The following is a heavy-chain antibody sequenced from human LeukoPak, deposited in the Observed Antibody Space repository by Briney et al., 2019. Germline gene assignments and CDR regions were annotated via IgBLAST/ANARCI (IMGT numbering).Heavy chain of an antibody. D-gene: IGHD1-26*01. CDR1: GFTFSSYW. J-gene: IGHJ4*02. CDR3: VRDTGGSGSYPDY. V-gene: IGHV3-7*01. Sequence: PGGSLRLSCAASGFTFSSYWMTWVRQAPGKGLDWVANIKQDGSEKYYVDSVRGRFTISRDNAKNSVYLQVNSLRAEDTAVYYCVRDTGGSGSYPDYWGQGTLVTVSS. CDR2: IKQDGSEK.